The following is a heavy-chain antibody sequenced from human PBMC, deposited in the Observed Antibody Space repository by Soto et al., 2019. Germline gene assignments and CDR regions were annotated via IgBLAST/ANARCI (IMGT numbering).Heavy chain of an antibody. CDR2: ISWNSGSI. D-gene: IGHD6-13*01. V-gene: IGHV3-9*01. CDR3: AKDKAFGFSRKRSANNYYYYYYMDV. CDR1: GFTFDDYA. J-gene: IGHJ6*03. Sequence: GGSLRLSCAASGFTFDDYAMHWVRQAPGKGLEWVSGISWNSGSIGYADSVKGRFTISRDNAKNSLYLQMNSLRAEDTALYYCAKDKAFGFSRKRSANNYYYYYYMDVWGKGTTVTVSS.